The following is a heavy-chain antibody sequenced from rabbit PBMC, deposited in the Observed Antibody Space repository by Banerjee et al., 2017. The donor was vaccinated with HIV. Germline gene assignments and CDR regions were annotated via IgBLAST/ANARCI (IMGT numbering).Heavy chain of an antibody. Sequence: QEQLVESGGGLVKPGASLTLTCKASGFSFSNKAVMCWVRQAPGKGLEWIGCIYTGNGKTYYASWAKGRFTISKSSSTTVTLQMTSLTAADTATYFCARDAGTGDYIDVYFNLWGPGTLVTVS. J-gene: IGHJ4*01. D-gene: IGHD8-1*01. CDR2: IYTGNGKT. V-gene: IGHV1S45*01. CDR1: GFSFSNKAV. CDR3: ARDAGTGDYIDVYFNL.